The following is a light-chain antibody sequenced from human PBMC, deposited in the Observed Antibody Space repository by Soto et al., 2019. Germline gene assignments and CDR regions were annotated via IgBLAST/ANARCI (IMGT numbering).Light chain of an antibody. Sequence: QAVVTQPPSVSGAPGQRVAISYTGSSTNIGAGYDVHWYQQLPGTAPKLLIYGNSNRPSGVPDRFSGSKSGTSASLAITGLQAQHEADYYCQSYDSSLSAYYVFGTGTKLTVL. CDR2: GNS. V-gene: IGLV1-40*01. J-gene: IGLJ1*01. CDR3: QSYDSSLSAYYV. CDR1: STNIGAGYD.